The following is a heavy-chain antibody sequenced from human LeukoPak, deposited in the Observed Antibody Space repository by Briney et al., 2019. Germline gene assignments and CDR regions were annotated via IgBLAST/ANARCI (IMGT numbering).Heavy chain of an antibody. CDR1: GYSMSSGYY. V-gene: IGHV4-38-2*02. CDR3: ARRPPYYYMDV. CDR2: IYYGGST. J-gene: IGHJ6*03. Sequence: PSETLSLTCTVSGYSMSSGYYWGWIRQPPGKGLEWIGSIYYGGSTSYNPSLKSRVTISVDTSKNQFSLKLSSVTAADTAVYYCARRPPYYYMDVWGKGTTVTVSS.